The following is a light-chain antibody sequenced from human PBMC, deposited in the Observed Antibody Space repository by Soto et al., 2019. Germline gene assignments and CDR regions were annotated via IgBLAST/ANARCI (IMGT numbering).Light chain of an antibody. V-gene: IGKV1-9*01. CDR1: QVINNF. CDR3: QQLNSYPRT. Sequence: IQLTQSPSSLSASVGDRVTITCRASQVINNFLAWYQQKPGKAPKLLIYAASTLQSGVPSRFSGSGFGTDFTLTISSLQHEDFATYYCQQLNSYPRTFGQGTKLEIK. CDR2: AAS. J-gene: IGKJ2*02.